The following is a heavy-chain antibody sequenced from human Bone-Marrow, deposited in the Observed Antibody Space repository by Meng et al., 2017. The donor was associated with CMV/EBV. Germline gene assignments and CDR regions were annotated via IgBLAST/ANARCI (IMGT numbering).Heavy chain of an antibody. CDR2: IYYSGST. V-gene: IGHV4-61*01. CDR1: GGSVSSGSYY. D-gene: IGHD2-2*01. CDR3: ARTMVVIVPAARNGGWFDP. J-gene: IGHJ5*02. Sequence: SETLSLTCTVSGGSVSSGSYYWSWIRQPPGKGLEWIGYIYYSGSTNYNPSLKSRVTISVDTSQNQFSLKLSSVTATDTAVYYCARTMVVIVPAARNGGWFDPWGQGSLVTVSS.